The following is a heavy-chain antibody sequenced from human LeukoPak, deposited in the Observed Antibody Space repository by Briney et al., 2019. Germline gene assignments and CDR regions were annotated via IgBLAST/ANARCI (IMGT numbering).Heavy chain of an antibody. D-gene: IGHD3-9*01. CDR2: ISSSGST. CDR3: ARARLSPTFDWLLITPLDAFDI. Sequence: PSETLSLTCTVSGDSISSGDYYWSWIRQPAGKGLEWIGRISSSGSTNYNPSLKSRVTISVDTSKNQFSLKLSSVTAADTAVYYCARARLSPTFDWLLITPLDAFDIWGQGTMVTVSS. V-gene: IGHV4-61*02. J-gene: IGHJ3*02. CDR1: GDSISSGDYY.